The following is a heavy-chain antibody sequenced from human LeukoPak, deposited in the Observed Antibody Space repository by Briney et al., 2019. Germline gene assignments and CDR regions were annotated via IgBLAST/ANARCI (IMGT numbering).Heavy chain of an antibody. CDR1: EGTFSSYA. CDR3: ARGGSGSFDY. V-gene: IGHV1-69*04. J-gene: IGHJ4*02. D-gene: IGHD1-26*01. Sequence: GSSVKVSCKASEGTFSSYAISWVRQAPGQGLEWMGRIIPILGIANYAQKFQGRVTITADKSTSTAYMELSSLRSEDTAVYYCARGGSGSFDYWGQGTLVTVSS. CDR2: IIPILGIA.